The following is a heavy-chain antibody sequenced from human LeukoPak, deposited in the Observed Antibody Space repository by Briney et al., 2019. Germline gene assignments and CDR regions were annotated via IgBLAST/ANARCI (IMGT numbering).Heavy chain of an antibody. V-gene: IGHV1-69*13. CDR3: ARGVPYGSGSYQSPDPPLTFDY. Sequence: GASVKVSCKASGYTFTGYYMHWVRQAPGQGLEWMGGIIPIFGTANYAQKFQGRVTITADESTSTAYMELSSLRSEDTAVYYCARGVPYGSGSYQSPDPPLTFDYWGQGTLVTVSS. CDR1: GYTFTGYY. D-gene: IGHD3-10*01. CDR2: IIPIFGTA. J-gene: IGHJ4*02.